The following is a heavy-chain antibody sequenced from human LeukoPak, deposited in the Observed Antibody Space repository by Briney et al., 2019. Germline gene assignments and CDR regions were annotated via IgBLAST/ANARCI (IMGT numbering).Heavy chain of an antibody. J-gene: IGHJ4*02. CDR3: ARGGKATVVTM. V-gene: IGHV4-4*07. Sequence: SETLSLPCTVSGGPINSYYWSWIRQPAGQGLEWIGRIYSSGSTNYNPSLKSRVSMSVDTSKNQFFLKLTSVTAADTAVYYCARGGKATVVTMWGQGILVTVSS. D-gene: IGHD4-23*01. CDR2: IYSSGST. CDR1: GGPINSYY.